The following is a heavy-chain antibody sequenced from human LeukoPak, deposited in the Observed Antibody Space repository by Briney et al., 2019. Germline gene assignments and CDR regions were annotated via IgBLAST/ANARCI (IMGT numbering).Heavy chain of an antibody. CDR1: DFDFSSHA. D-gene: IGHD4-17*01. CDR2: ISISGTKT. J-gene: IGHJ4*02. Sequence: GGSLRLSCAASDFDFSSHAMTWVRQAPGKGLEWVSAISISGTKTYYGDSVKGRFIISRDNSKNTLYLQMNSLRVEDTAVYYCANEIRPNDYWGQGTLVTVSS. CDR3: ANEIRPNDY. V-gene: IGHV3-23*01.